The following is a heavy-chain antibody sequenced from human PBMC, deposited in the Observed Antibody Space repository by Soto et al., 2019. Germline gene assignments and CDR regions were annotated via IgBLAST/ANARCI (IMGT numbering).Heavy chain of an antibody. J-gene: IGHJ4*02. D-gene: IGHD5-18*01. CDR3: AREAQGRGYSYAYEY. CDR2: IYYSGST. Sequence: SETLSLTCTVSGGSISSGDHYWIWIRHPPGKGLEWIGYIYYSGSTYYNPSLKSRVTISVDTSKNQFSLKMSSVNAADTAVYYCAREAQGRGYSYAYEYWGQGTLVTVSS. V-gene: IGHV4-30-4*01. CDR1: GGSISSGDHY.